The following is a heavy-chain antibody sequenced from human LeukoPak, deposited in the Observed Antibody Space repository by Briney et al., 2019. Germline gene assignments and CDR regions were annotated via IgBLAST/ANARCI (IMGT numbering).Heavy chain of an antibody. CDR3: ARGVCGGDCYLRDYYYYGMDV. V-gene: IGHV1-69*04. CDR1: GGTFSSYA. CDR2: IIPIFGIA. J-gene: IGHJ6*02. Sequence: ASVKVSCKASGGTFSSYAISWVRQAPGQGLEWMGRIIPIFGIANYAQKFQGRVTITADKSTSTAYMELSSLRSEDTAVYYCARGVCGGDCYLRDYYYYGMDVWGQGTTVTVS. D-gene: IGHD2-21*02.